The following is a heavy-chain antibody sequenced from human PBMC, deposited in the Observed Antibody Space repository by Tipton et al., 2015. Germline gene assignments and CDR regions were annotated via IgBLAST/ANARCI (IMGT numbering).Heavy chain of an antibody. D-gene: IGHD3-9*01. V-gene: IGHV3-15*07. CDR3: LKLRYFEGGY. J-gene: IGHJ4*02. Sequence: SLRLSCAASGFTFSNARMHWVRQAPGKGLEWVGRVKSKADGGTIDYSASVKGRFTISRDDSENTLYLQMNSVKIEDTGVYYCLKLRYFEGGYWGQGTQVTVSS. CDR2: VKSKADGGTI. CDR1: GFTFSNAR.